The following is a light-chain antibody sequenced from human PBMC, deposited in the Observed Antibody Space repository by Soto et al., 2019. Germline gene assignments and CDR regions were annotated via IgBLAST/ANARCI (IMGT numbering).Light chain of an antibody. CDR2: DVS. Sequence: QSALTQPASVSGSPGQSITISCTGTSSDVGAYTSVSWYRQHPGKAPKLMIYDVSKRPPGVPDRFSGSKSGNMASLTISGLQAEDEGDYYCCSYAGRYTWVFGGGTKLTVL. CDR3: CSYAGRYTWV. J-gene: IGLJ3*02. CDR1: SSDVGAYTS. V-gene: IGLV2-11*01.